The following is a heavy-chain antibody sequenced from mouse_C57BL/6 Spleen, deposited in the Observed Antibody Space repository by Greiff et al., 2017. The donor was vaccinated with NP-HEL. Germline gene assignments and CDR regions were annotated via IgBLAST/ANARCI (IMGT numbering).Heavy chain of an antibody. CDR1: GFTFSSYA. CDR2: ISDGGSYT. V-gene: IGHV5-4*01. CDR3: AREYVNPRYFDV. D-gene: IGHD2-10*02. Sequence: EVQRVESGGGLVKPGGSLKLSCAASGFTFSSYAMSWVRQTPEKRLEWVATISDGGSYTYYPDNVKGRFTISRDNAKNNLYLQMSHLKSEDTAMYYCAREYVNPRYFDVWGTGTTVTVSS. J-gene: IGHJ1*03.